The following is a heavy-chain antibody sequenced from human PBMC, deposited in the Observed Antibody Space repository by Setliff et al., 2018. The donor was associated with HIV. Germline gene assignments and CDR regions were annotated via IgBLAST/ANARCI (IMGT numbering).Heavy chain of an antibody. CDR3: ARERRYCSGGSCSKFFDY. CDR1: GGTFSSYA. CDR2: IIPIFGTA. J-gene: IGHJ4*02. D-gene: IGHD2-15*01. V-gene: IGHV1-69*05. Sequence: SVKVSCKASGGTFSSYAISWVRQAPGQGLEWMGGIIPIFGTANYAQKFQGRVTITTDESTSTAYMELSSLRSEDSAVYSCARERRYCSGGSCSKFFDYWGQGTLVTSPQ.